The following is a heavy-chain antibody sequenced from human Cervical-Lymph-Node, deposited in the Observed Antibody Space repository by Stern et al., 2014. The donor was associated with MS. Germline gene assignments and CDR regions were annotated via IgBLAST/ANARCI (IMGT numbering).Heavy chain of an antibody. CDR2: IYPNSGDT. D-gene: IGHD1-26*01. V-gene: IGHV1-2*06. Sequence: VQLEESGAEVKKPGASVKVSCKVSGYTFTDYYFHWLRQAPGQGLEWMGRIYPNSGDTINPQEFQGRVIMTRDTSISTLYMELNNLRPDDTAVYYCARGLGVTAFDFWGQGTLVTVSS. CDR1: GYTFTDYY. CDR3: ARGLGVTAFDF. J-gene: IGHJ4*02.